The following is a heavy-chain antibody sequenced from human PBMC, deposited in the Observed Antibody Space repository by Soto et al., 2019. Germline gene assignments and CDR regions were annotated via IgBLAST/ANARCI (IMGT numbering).Heavy chain of an antibody. Sequence: SETLSLTCSVSGADINSGGFTWTWIRQHAGKGLEWLGSLPHSGSTDYNPSLKSRLSISGDTSKNHFSLTLTFVTAADAAVYYCATIGVSGYLAVWGQGTTVTVSS. CDR1: GADINSGGFT. CDR2: LPHSGST. D-gene: IGHD5-18*01. V-gene: IGHV4-31*03. CDR3: ATIGVSGYLAV. J-gene: IGHJ6*02.